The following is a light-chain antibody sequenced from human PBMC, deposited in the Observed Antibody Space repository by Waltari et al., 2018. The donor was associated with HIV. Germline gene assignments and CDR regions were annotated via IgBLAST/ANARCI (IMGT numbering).Light chain of an antibody. CDR2: MNN. CDR1: NSTIGSNY. J-gene: IGLJ3*02. V-gene: IGLV1-47*01. Sequence: QSVLTQPPPASGTPGQRLTISCSRSNSTIGSNYVYWYQQLPGTAPKLLMYMNNQRPSGVPDRFSGSKSGTSASLAISGLRSDDEADYYCAAWDASLSAWVFGGGTKLTVL. CDR3: AAWDASLSAWV.